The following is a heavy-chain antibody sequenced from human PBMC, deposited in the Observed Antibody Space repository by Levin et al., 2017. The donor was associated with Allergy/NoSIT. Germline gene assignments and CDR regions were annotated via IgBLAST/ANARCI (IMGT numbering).Heavy chain of an antibody. CDR3: ARVGRDNWNDGDAFDI. Sequence: PGGSLRLSCAASGFTVIGRFMSWVRQAPGKGLEWVSVIYSGEETYYADSVKGRFTISRDYSNNAVDLQMNSLSSADTAVYYCARVGRDNWNDGDAFDIWGQGTMVTVSS. J-gene: IGHJ3*02. CDR1: GFTVIGRF. V-gene: IGHV3-66*02. CDR2: IYSGEET. D-gene: IGHD1-1*01.